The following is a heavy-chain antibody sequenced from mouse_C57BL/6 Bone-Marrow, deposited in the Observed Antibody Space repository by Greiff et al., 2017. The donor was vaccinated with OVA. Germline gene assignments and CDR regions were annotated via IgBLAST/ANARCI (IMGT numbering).Heavy chain of an antibody. J-gene: IGHJ2*01. D-gene: IGHD3-2*02. Sequence: VQLQQPGAELVMPGASVKLSCKASGYTFTSYWMHWVKQRPGQGLEWIGEIDPSDSYTNYNQKFKGKSTLTVDKSSSTAYMQLSSLTSEDSAVYYCARETAQATRYFDYWGQGTTLTVSS. CDR1: GYTFTSYW. V-gene: IGHV1-69*01. CDR2: IDPSDSYT. CDR3: ARETAQATRYFDY.